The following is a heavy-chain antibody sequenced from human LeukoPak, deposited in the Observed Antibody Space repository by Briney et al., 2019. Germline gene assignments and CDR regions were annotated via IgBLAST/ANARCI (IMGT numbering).Heavy chain of an antibody. V-gene: IGHV4-39*02. CDR2: IYYSGST. D-gene: IGHD6-13*01. J-gene: IGHJ4*02. CDR1: GGSISSSSYY. Sequence: PSETLSLTCTVSGGSISSSSYYWGWIRQPPGKGLEWIGSIYYSGSTYYNPSLKSRVTISVDTSKNQFSLKLSSVTAADTAVYYCARDMGSSWGSFDYWGQGTLVTVSS. CDR3: ARDMGSSWGSFDY.